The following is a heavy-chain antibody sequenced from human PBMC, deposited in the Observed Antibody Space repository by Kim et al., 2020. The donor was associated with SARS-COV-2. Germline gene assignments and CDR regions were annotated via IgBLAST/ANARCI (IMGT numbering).Heavy chain of an antibody. CDR3: ARGIVGACDY. V-gene: IGHV3-21*01. J-gene: IGHJ4*02. D-gene: IGHD1-26*01. Sequence: YIYYADSVKGPFTISRDNAKNSLYLQMNSLRAEDTAVYYCARGIVGACDYWGQGTLVTVSS. CDR2: YI.